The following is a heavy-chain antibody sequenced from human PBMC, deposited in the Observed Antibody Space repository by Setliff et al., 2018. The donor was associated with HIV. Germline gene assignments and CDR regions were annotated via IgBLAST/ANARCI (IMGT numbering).Heavy chain of an antibody. CDR1: GVSISNYY. V-gene: IGHV4-59*01. D-gene: IGHD2-2*01. CDR3: ARGGTSSNWFDP. CDR2: IYNTETT. Sequence: SETLSLTCTVSGVSISNYYWSWIRQPPGKGLEWIGFIYNTETTNYNPSLKSRVTISLDTSKNQFSLKLTSLTAADTAVYYCARGGTSSNWFDPWGQGTLVTVSS. J-gene: IGHJ5*02.